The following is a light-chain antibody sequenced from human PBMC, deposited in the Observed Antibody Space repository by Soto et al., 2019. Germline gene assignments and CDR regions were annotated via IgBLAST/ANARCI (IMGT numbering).Light chain of an antibody. V-gene: IGLV2-14*01. CDR2: DVS. Sequence: QSALTQPASVSGSPGQSITISCTGTSSDVGGYNYVSWYQQHPGKAPKLMIYDVSNRPSEVSNRFSGSKSGNTASLTISGLQAEDDADYYCSSYTSSSTPVVFGGGTKLTVL. J-gene: IGLJ2*01. CDR1: SSDVGGYNY. CDR3: SSYTSSSTPVV.